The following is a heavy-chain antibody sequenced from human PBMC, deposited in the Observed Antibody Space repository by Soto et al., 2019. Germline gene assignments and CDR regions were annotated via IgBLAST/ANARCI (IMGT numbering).Heavy chain of an antibody. CDR2: ISSSSSYI. D-gene: IGHD4-17*01. J-gene: IGHJ3*02. Sequence: EVQLVESGGGLVKPGGSLRLSCAASGFTFSSYSMNWVRQAPGKGLEWVSSISSSSSYIYYADSVKGRFTISRDNAKNSLYLQMNSLRAEDTAVYYCARANYGGWGAFDIWGQGTMVTVSS. V-gene: IGHV3-21*01. CDR3: ARANYGGWGAFDI. CDR1: GFTFSSYS.